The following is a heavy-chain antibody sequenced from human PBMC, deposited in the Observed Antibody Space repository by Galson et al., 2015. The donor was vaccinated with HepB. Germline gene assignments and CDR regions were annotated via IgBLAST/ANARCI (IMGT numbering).Heavy chain of an antibody. D-gene: IGHD2-15*01. CDR1: GSTFSSYA. V-gene: IGHV3-23*01. Sequence: SLRLSCAASGSTFSSYAMSWVRQAPGKGLEWVSAIRGSGGSTYYADSVKGRFTISRDNSKNTLYLQMNSLRPGDTAVYYCAKDDGSSEYFDYWGQGTLVTVSS. CDR2: IRGSGGST. CDR3: AKDDGSSEYFDY. J-gene: IGHJ4*02.